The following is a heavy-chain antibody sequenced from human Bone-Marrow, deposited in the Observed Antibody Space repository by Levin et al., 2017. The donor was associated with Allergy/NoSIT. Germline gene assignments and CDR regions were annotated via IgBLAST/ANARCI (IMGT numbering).Heavy chain of an antibody. CDR1: GFTFDDYT. CDR3: AKDKSIRGYSSGDY. CDR2: ISWDGGTT. J-gene: IGHJ4*02. D-gene: IGHD6-19*01. Sequence: GGSLRLSCAASGFTFDDYTMHWVRQAPGKGLEWVSLISWDGGTTYYADSVKGRFTISRDNSKNSLYLQMNSLRTEDTAFYYCAKDKSIRGYSSGDYWGQGTLVTVSS. V-gene: IGHV3-43*01.